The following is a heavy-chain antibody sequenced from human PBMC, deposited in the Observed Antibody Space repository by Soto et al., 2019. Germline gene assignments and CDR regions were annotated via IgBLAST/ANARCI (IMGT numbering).Heavy chain of an antibody. D-gene: IGHD6-19*01. Sequence: QVHLQQWGARLLKPSETLSLTCAVYGGSFSNNFWSWIRQTPGKGLEWIGEINHSGSTKYNPSLKSRVTISKDMSRNPFSLRMCSVTAADTALYYCVRGPAGSGWSYDYWGQGTLVTVSS. CDR2: INHSGST. V-gene: IGHV4-34*01. CDR1: GGSFSNNF. J-gene: IGHJ4*02. CDR3: VRGPAGSGWSYDY.